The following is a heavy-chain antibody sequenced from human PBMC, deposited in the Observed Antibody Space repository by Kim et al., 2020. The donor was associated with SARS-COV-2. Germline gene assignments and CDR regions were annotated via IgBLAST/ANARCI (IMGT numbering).Heavy chain of an antibody. CDR2: T. V-gene: IGHV1-24*01. D-gene: IGHD2-8*01. CDR3: ATVGSVLGFDY. J-gene: IGHJ4*02. Sequence: TIYAQKFQGRVTMTEDTSTDTAYMELSSLRSEDTAVYYCATVGSVLGFDYWGQGTLVTVSS.